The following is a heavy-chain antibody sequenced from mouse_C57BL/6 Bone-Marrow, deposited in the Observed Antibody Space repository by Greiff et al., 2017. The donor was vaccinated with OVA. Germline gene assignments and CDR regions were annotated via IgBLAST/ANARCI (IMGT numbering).Heavy chain of an antibody. CDR3: ARLTHYGSSYFWYFDV. CDR2: INPNNGGT. Sequence: EVQLQQSGPELVKPGASVKISCKASGYTFTDYYMNWVKQSHGKSLEWIGDINPNNGGTSYNQKFKGKATLTVDKSSSTAYMELRSLTSEDSAVYYCARLTHYGSSYFWYFDVWGTGTTVTVSS. CDR1: GYTFTDYY. V-gene: IGHV1-26*01. J-gene: IGHJ1*03. D-gene: IGHD1-1*01.